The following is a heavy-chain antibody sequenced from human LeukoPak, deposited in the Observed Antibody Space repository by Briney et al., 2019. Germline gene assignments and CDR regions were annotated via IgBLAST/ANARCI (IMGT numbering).Heavy chain of an antibody. V-gene: IGHV3-23*01. Sequence: PGGSLRLSCAASGLAFSSYAMSWVRQAPGKGLEWVSTISVASNTFYADSVKGRFTISRDNSRNTVYLQMTSLRADDTAVYYCADYGDSGVRNNFYWGQGTLVTVSS. CDR3: ADYGDSGVRNNFY. J-gene: IGHJ4*02. CDR2: ISVASNT. CDR1: GLAFSSYA. D-gene: IGHD4-17*01.